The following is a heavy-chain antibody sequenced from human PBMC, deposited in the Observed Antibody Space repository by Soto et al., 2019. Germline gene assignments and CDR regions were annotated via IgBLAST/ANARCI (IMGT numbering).Heavy chain of an antibody. CDR1: GYTFTGYY. CDR3: ARGPNYYDSSGPPSYYFDY. D-gene: IGHD3-22*01. V-gene: IGHV1-69*13. J-gene: IGHJ4*02. CDR2: IIPIFGTA. Sequence: ASVKVSCKASGYTFTGYYMHWVRQAPGQGLEWMGGIIPIFGTANYAQKFQGRVTITADESTSTAYMELSSLRSEDTAVYYCARGPNYYDSSGPPSYYFDYWGQGTLVTVSS.